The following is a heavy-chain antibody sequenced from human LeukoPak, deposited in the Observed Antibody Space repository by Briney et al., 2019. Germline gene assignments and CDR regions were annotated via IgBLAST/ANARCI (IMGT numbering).Heavy chain of an antibody. CDR3: AKEVIGLGYCSGGSCYSALDY. CDR1: GFTVSSYW. D-gene: IGHD2-15*01. V-gene: IGHV3-23*01. J-gene: IGHJ4*02. Sequence: GGSLRLSCAASGFTVSSYWMHWVRQAPGKGLEWVSAISGSGGSTYYADSVKGRFTISRDNSKNTLYLQMNSLRAEDTAVYYCAKEVIGLGYCSGGSCYSALDYWGQGTLVTVSS. CDR2: ISGSGGST.